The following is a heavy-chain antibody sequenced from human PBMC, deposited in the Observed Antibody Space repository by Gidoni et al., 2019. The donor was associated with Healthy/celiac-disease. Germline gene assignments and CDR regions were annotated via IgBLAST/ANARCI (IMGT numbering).Heavy chain of an antibody. V-gene: IGHV3-30*18. CDR2: ISYDGSNK. D-gene: IGHD3-22*01. CDR1: GFTFSSYG. Sequence: QVQLVESGGGVVQPGRSLRLSCAASGFTFSSYGMHWVRQAPGKGLEWVAVISYDGSNKYYADAVKGRFTISRDNSKNTLYLQMNSLRAEDTAVYYCAKEANYYDSSGYYYWGQGTLVTVSS. J-gene: IGHJ4*02. CDR3: AKEANYYDSSGYYY.